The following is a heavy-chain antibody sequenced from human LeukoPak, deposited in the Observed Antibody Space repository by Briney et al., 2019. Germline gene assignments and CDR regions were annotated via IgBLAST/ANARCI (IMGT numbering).Heavy chain of an antibody. CDR3: ARDRDCSSTSCPIDY. CDR2: TKPDGSAE. CDR1: GFTFRNYW. Sequence: PGGSLRLSCAASGFTFRNYWMGWVRQAPGKGLEWVANTKPDGSAEYYADSVRGRFTTSRDNANNFLYLQMNSLRAEDTAVYYCARDRDCSSTSCPIDYWGQGTLVTVSS. D-gene: IGHD2-2*01. V-gene: IGHV3-7*01. J-gene: IGHJ4*02.